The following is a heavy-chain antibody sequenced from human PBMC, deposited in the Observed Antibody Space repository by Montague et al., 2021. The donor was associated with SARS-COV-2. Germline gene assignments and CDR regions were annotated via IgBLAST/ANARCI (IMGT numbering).Heavy chain of an antibody. J-gene: IGHJ3*02. CDR2: IDNSGST. Sequence: SETLSLTCTASGGSIGAYYWSWIRQPPGKGLEWIGYIDNSGSTNXXPSLESRVTMSVDTSKNQSSLKLNSVTAADTAVYYCARHGGNDAFDIWGRGTMVTVSS. V-gene: IGHV4-59*01. CDR1: GGSIGAYY. CDR3: ARHGGNDAFDI. D-gene: IGHD4-23*01.